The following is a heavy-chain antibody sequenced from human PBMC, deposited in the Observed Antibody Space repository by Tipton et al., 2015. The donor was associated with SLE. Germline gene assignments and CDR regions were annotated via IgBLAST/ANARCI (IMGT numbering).Heavy chain of an antibody. J-gene: IGHJ4*02. CDR3: AGMSYPREGYFDY. V-gene: IGHV4-31*03. CDR2: TYYSGNT. Sequence: TLSLTCTVSGGSISSGGYYWSWIRQHPGKGLEWIGYTYYSGNTYYNPSLKSRVTISVDTSENQFSLKLSSVTAADTAVYYCAGMSYPREGYFDYWGQGTLVTVSS. CDR1: GGSISSGGYY. D-gene: IGHD1-26*01.